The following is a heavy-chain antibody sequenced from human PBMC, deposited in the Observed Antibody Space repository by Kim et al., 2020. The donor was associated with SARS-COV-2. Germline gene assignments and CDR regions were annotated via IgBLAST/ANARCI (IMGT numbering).Heavy chain of an antibody. CDR1: GYTFTGYF. Sequence: ASVKVSCKASGYTFTGYFMHWVRQAPGRGLEWMGWINPNSGDSNFAQKFQGRVAMTRDTSISTAYMELTNLRSDDTAVYFCARELLGAAAGLDYWGQGT. CDR2: INPNSGDS. CDR3: ARELLGAAAGLDY. D-gene: IGHD6-13*01. J-gene: IGHJ4*02. V-gene: IGHV1-2*02.